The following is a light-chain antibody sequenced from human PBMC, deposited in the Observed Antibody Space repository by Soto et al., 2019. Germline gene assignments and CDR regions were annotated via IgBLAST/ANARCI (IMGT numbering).Light chain of an antibody. J-gene: IGKJ4*01. CDR1: QFLSSY. V-gene: IGKV3-20*01. Sequence: ELVLTQAPATLSLSPGERATLSCRASQFLSSYLAWYQQRPGQAPRLLIYGASSRATGIPDRFSGSGSGTDFTLTISRLEPEDFAVYYCHQYSTSPLTFGGGTKVDIK. CDR3: HQYSTSPLT. CDR2: GAS.